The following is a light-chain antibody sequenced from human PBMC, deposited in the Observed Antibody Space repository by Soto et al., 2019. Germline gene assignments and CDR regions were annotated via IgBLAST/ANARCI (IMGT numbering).Light chain of an antibody. CDR3: QQRSNSPPWIT. CDR2: DAS. J-gene: IGKJ5*01. CDR1: QSVSIY. Sequence: EIVLTQSAGTLSLSSGERATLSWWASQSVSIYLAWYQQKPVPSPRLLIYDASNRATGIPAKFSGSGSGKDFTLNISSLEPEDSAVYYCQQRSNSPPWITFGQGTRLEIK. V-gene: IGKV3-11*01.